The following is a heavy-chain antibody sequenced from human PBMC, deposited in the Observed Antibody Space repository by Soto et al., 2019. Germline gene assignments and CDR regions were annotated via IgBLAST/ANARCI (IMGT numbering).Heavy chain of an antibody. CDR2: IIPIFGTA. CDR1: GGTFSSYA. J-gene: IGHJ6*02. Sequence: GASVKVSCKASGGTFSSYAISWVRQAPGQGLEWMGGIIPIFGTANYAQKFQGRVTITADESTSTAYMELSSLRSEDTAVYYCARDPEPVSSSWYPSDGMDVWGQGTTVTVSS. V-gene: IGHV1-69*13. CDR3: ARDPEPVSSSWYPSDGMDV. D-gene: IGHD6-13*01.